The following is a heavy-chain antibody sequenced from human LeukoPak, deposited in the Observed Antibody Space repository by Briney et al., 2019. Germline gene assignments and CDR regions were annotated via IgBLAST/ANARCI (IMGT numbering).Heavy chain of an antibody. D-gene: IGHD3-22*01. J-gene: IGHJ4*02. CDR1: GGSISSYY. CDR2: IYYSGST. CDR3: ARSSGYYYGIDY. Sequence: PSETLSLTCTVSGGSISSYYWSWLRQPPGKGLEWVGYIYYSGSTNYNPSLKSRVTISVDTSKNQFSLKLSSVTAADTAVYYCARSSGYYYGIDYWGQGTLVTVSS. V-gene: IGHV4-59*01.